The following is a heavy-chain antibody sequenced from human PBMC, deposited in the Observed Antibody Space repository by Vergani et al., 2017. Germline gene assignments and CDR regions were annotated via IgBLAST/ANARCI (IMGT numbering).Heavy chain of an antibody. D-gene: IGHD3-9*01. V-gene: IGHV3-30*18. CDR3: AKDLEYYDILTGYGQR. CDR1: GFTFSSYG. CDR2: ISYDGSNK. Sequence: QVQLVESGGGVVQPGRSLRLSCAASGFTFSSYGMHWVRQAPGKGLEWVAVISYDGSNKYYADSVKGRFTISRDNSKNTLYLQMNSLRAEDTAVYYWAKDLEYYDILTGYGQRWGQVTLFADSS. J-gene: IGHJ4*02.